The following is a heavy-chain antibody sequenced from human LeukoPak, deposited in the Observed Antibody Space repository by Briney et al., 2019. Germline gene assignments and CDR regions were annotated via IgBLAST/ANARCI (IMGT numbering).Heavy chain of an antibody. CDR1: GFTFSDHY. D-gene: IGHD3-10*01. J-gene: IGHJ5*02. CDR3: ARGLRAGGDP. CDR2: ISTSGSII. Sequence: GGSPRLSCAASGFTFSDHYMSWIRQAPGKGPEWVSYISTSGSIINYADSVKGRFTISRDNAKNSLFLQMNSLRAEDTAVYYCARGLRAGGDPWGQGTLVTVSS. V-gene: IGHV3-11*04.